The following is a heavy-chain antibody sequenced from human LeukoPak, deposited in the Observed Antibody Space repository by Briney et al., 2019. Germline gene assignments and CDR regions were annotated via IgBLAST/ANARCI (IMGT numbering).Heavy chain of an antibody. V-gene: IGHV1-46*01. CDR1: GYTFTNYG. J-gene: IGHJ4*02. D-gene: IGHD5-12*01. Sequence: ASVKVSCKASGYTFTNYGISWVRQAPGQGLEWMGIINPSGGSPTYAQKFQGRVTITRDTSTTTVYMELSSLRSEDTAVYYCGRGGYTSYDYWGQGTLVTVSS. CDR3: GRGGYTSYDY. CDR2: INPSGGSP.